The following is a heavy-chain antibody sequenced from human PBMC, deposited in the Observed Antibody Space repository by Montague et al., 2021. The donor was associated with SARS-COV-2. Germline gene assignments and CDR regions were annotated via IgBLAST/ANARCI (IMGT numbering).Heavy chain of an antibody. Sequence: SLRLSCAASEFTFSDYYMAWIRQAPGKGLEWVAYISSGGTATYYADSVRGRFTISRDNAKKSLHLQMNSLTAADAAVYYCARAPNYDVSTGYYYYAQDVWGQGTTVTVSS. J-gene: IGHJ6*02. CDR3: ARAPNYDVSTGYYYYAQDV. CDR2: ISSGGTAT. V-gene: IGHV3-11*01. D-gene: IGHD3-16*01. CDR1: EFTFSDYY.